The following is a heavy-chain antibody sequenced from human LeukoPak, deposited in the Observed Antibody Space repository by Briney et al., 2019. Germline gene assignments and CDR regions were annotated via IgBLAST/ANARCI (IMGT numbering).Heavy chain of an antibody. CDR3: ARANGDSIYYYYYYMDV. CDR1: GGSISSGDYY. Sequence: SETLSLTCTVSGGSISSGDYYWSWIRQPPGKGLEWIGYIYYSGSTYYNPSLKSRVTISVDTSKNQFSLKLSSVTAADTAVYYRARANGDSIYYYYYYMDVWGKGTTVTVSS. D-gene: IGHD4-17*01. CDR2: IYYSGST. J-gene: IGHJ6*03. V-gene: IGHV4-30-4*08.